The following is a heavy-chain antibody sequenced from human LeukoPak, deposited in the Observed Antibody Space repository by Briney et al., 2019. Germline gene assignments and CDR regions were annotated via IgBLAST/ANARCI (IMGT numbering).Heavy chain of an antibody. J-gene: IGHJ6*03. CDR2: ISSSGSTI. Sequence: GGSLRLSCAASGFTFSDYYMSWIRQAPGKGLEWVSYISSSGSTIYYADSVKGRFPISRDNAKNSLYLQMNSLRAEDTAVYYCARVNPYYYYMDVWGKGTTVTVSS. V-gene: IGHV3-11*04. CDR3: ARVNPYYYYMDV. CDR1: GFTFSDYY.